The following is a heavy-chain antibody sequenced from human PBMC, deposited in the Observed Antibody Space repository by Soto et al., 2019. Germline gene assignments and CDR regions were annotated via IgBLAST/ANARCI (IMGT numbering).Heavy chain of an antibody. Sequence: GGSLRLSCAASGFTVSSNYMSWVRQAPGKGLEWVAVIYSGGSTYYADSVKGRFTISRDNSKNTLYLQMNSLRAEDTAVYYCAKADYYYDSSGYYYPPWFDPWGQGTLVTVS. V-gene: IGHV3-53*05. J-gene: IGHJ5*02. CDR2: IYSGGST. CDR1: GFTVSSNY. D-gene: IGHD3-22*01. CDR3: AKADYYYDSSGYYYPPWFDP.